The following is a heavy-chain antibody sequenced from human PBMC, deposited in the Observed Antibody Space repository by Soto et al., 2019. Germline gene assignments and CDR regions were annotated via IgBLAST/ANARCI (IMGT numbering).Heavy chain of an antibody. J-gene: IGHJ4*02. V-gene: IGHV3-33*01. CDR1: GFTFSSYG. D-gene: IGHD6-13*01. Sequence: GGSLRLSCAASGFTFSSYGMHWVRQAPGKGLEWVAVIWYDGSNKYYADPVKGRFTISRDNSKNTLYLQMNSLRAEDTAVYYCARGEAAGPFDYWGQGTLVTVSS. CDR3: ARGEAAGPFDY. CDR2: IWYDGSNK.